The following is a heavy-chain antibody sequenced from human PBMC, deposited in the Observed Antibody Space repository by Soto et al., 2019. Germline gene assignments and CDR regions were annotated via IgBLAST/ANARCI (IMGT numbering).Heavy chain of an antibody. J-gene: IGHJ4*02. V-gene: IGHV4-31*03. Sequence: SETLSLTCTVSGGSISSGGYYWSWIRQHPGKGLEWIGYIYYSGSTYYNPSLKSRVTISVDTSKNQFSLKLSSVTAADTAVYYCARTYYYDSSGYYNFDYWGQGTLVNV. CDR3: ARTYYYDSSGYYNFDY. D-gene: IGHD3-22*01. CDR2: IYYSGST. CDR1: GGSISSGGYY.